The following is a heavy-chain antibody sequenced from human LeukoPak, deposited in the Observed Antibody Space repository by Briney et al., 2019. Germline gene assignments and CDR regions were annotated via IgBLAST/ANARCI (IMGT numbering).Heavy chain of an antibody. CDR1: GFTFSSYA. CDR3: AKVRDTAYYYYGMDV. J-gene: IGHJ6*04. CDR2: ISGSGGST. Sequence: GGSLRLSCAASGFTFSSYAMSWVRQAPGKGLEWVSAISGSGGSTYYADSVKGRFTISGDNSKNTLYLQMNSLRAEDTAVYYCAKVRDTAYYYYGMDVWGKGTTVTVSS. V-gene: IGHV3-23*01.